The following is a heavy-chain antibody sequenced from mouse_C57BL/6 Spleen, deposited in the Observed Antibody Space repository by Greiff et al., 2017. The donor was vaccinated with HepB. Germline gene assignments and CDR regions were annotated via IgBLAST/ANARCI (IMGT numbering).Heavy chain of an antibody. CDR3: ARGVDSSDYYAMDY. V-gene: IGHV5-4*01. Sequence: EVHLVESGGGLVKPGGSLKLSCAASGFTFSSYAMSWVRQTPEKRLEWVATISDGGSYTYYPDNVKGRFTISRDNAKNNLYLQMSHLKSEDTAMYYCARGVDSSDYYAMDYWGQGTSVTVSS. D-gene: IGHD3-2*02. CDR1: GFTFSSYA. J-gene: IGHJ4*01. CDR2: ISDGGSYT.